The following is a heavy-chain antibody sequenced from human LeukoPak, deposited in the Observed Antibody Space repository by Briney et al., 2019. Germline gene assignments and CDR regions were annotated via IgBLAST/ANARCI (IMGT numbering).Heavy chain of an antibody. D-gene: IGHD3-3*01. Sequence: GGSLRPSCAASGFTVSSNYMSWVRQAPGKGLEWVSVIYSGGSIYYADSVKGRFTISRDNSKTTLYLQMNSLRAEDTAVYYCARVDGGFGVAKGYYYYMDVWGKGTTVTVSS. CDR1: GFTVSSNY. CDR3: ARVDGGFGVAKGYYYYMDV. J-gene: IGHJ6*03. CDR2: IYSGGSI. V-gene: IGHV3-66*02.